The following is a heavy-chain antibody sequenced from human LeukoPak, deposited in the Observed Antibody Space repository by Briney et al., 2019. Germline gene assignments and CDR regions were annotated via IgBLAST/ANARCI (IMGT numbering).Heavy chain of an antibody. CDR2: IKQDGSEK. Sequence: PGGSLRLSCAASGFTFSSYWMSWVRQAPGKGLEWVANIKQDGSEKYYVDSVKGRFTISRDNAKNSLYLQMSSLRAEDTAVYYCARDLGRFLEWLFDYWGQGTLVTVSS. CDR3: ARDLGRFLEWLFDY. CDR1: GFTFSSYW. J-gene: IGHJ4*02. D-gene: IGHD3-3*01. V-gene: IGHV3-7*01.